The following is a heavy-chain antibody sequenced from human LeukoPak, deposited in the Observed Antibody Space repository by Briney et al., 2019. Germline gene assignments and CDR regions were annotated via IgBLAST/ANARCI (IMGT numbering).Heavy chain of an antibody. J-gene: IGHJ4*02. CDR3: ARVFRYCSSTSCYTEDY. Sequence: GGSLRLSCAASGFTFSSYSMNCVRQAPGKGLEWVSSISSSSSYIYYADSVKSRFTISRDNAKNSLYLQMNSLRAEDTAVYYCARVFRYCSSTSCYTEDYWGQGTLVTVSS. CDR1: GFTFSSYS. D-gene: IGHD2-2*02. CDR2: ISSSSSYI. V-gene: IGHV3-21*01.